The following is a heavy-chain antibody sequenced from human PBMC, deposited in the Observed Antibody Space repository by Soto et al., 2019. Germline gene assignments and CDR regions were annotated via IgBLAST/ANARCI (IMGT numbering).Heavy chain of an antibody. CDR2: ISGSADGT. V-gene: IGHV3-23*01. CDR3: AKDTVGGYSFWSGYYSDGLDV. Sequence: EVQLLESGGGLAQPGGSLRLSCVGSGFTFDSYAISWVRQAPGERLQWIAAISGSADGTDYAHSVRGRLTISRDNAKKTGHLQMDSLEVEDTAVYFCAKDTVGGYSFWSGYYSDGLDVWGQGTLVTVS. D-gene: IGHD3-3*01. J-gene: IGHJ3*01. CDR1: GFTFDSYA.